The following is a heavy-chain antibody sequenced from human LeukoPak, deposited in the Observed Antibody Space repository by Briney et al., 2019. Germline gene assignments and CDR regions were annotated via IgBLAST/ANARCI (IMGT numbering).Heavy chain of an antibody. D-gene: IGHD1-26*01. CDR2: IKQEGSEK. J-gene: IGHJ3*02. CDR1: GFTFSSYW. CDR3: ARDRGSYQRTDAFDI. V-gene: IGHV3-7*01. Sequence: PGGSLRLSCVASGFTFSSYWMSWVRQAPGKGLEWVANIKQEGSEKYNVDSVKGRFTISRDNAKNSLYLQMNSLRAEDTAVYDCARDRGSYQRTDAFDIWGQGTMATVSS.